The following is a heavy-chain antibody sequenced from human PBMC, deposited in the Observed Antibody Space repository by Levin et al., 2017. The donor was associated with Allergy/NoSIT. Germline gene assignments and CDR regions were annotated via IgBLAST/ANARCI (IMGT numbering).Heavy chain of an antibody. CDR3: AIKAGPTDFDF. Sequence: GESLKISCTTSGYTFTDYYIIWVRQAPGQGLEWMGKFSAYNDDAYYAQKFQGRVTMTADTSTTTAYMELRSLRSDDAALYYCAIKAGPTDFDFWGQGTLVSVSS. V-gene: IGHV1-18*01. J-gene: IGHJ4*02. CDR2: FSAYNDDA. D-gene: IGHD6-13*01. CDR1: GYTFTDYY.